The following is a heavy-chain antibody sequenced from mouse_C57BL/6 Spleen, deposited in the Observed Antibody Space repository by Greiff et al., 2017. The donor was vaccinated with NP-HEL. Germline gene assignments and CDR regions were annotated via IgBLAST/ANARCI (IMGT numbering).Heavy chain of an antibody. V-gene: IGHV1-81*01. Sequence: QVQLQQSGAELARPGASVKLSCKASGYTFTSYGISWVKQRTGQGLEWIGEIYPRSGNTYYNEKFKGKATLTADKSSSTAYMELRSLTSEDSAVEFCARRRSSAAMDYWGQGTSVTVSS. J-gene: IGHJ4*01. CDR3: ARRRSSAAMDY. D-gene: IGHD3-1*01. CDR1: GYTFTSYG. CDR2: IYPRSGNT.